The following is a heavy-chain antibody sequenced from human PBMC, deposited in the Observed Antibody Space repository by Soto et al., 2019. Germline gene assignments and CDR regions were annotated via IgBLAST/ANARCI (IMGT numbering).Heavy chain of an antibody. J-gene: IGHJ6*02. CDR1: GFTFSNAW. CDR2: IKSKTDGGTT. V-gene: IGHV3-15*07. CDR3: TAHRVYYYYGMDV. Sequence: EVQLVESGGGLVKPGGSLRLSCAASGFTFSNAWMNWVRQAPGKGLEWVGRIKSKTDGGTTDYAAPVKGRFTISRDDSKNTLYLQMNSLKTEDIAVYYCTAHRVYYYYGMDVWGQGTTVTVSS.